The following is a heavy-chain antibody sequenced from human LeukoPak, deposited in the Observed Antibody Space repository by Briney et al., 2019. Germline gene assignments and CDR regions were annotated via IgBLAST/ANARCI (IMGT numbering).Heavy chain of an antibody. CDR1: GGSFSGYY. J-gene: IGHJ4*02. V-gene: IGHV4-34*01. D-gene: IGHD2-2*01. CDR3: ARLGYCSSTSCFVQDY. Sequence: SETLSLTCAVYGGSFSGYYWSWIRQPPGKGLERIGEISHSGSTNYNPSLKSRVTISVDTSKNQFSLKLSSVTAADTAVYYCARLGYCSSTSCFVQDYWGQGTLVTVSS. CDR2: ISHSGST.